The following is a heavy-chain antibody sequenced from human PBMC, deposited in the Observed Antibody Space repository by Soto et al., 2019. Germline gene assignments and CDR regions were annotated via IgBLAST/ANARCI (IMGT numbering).Heavy chain of an antibody. J-gene: IGHJ4*02. CDR2: ISGSGGST. CDR3: AKESDSSGYYPDS. V-gene: IGHV3-23*01. Sequence: GGSLRLSCAASGFTFSSYAMTWVRQAPGKGLEWVSVISGSGGSTYFADSVKGRFTISRDNSKNTLYLQMSSLRAEDTAVYYCAKESDSSGYYPDSWGQGTLVTVSS. D-gene: IGHD3-22*01. CDR1: GFTFSSYA.